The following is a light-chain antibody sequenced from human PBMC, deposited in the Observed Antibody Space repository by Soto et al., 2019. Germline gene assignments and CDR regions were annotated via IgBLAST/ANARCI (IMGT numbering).Light chain of an antibody. V-gene: IGKV1-5*01. Sequence: DIQVTESPSSLSASVGDRVSITCRASQSISTWLAWYQQQPGRAPRLLIYDASTLQSGVPSTFSGSGSGTEFTLTISSLQPDDFATYYCQHYNSYSEAFGQGTKVDI. CDR2: DAS. CDR1: QSISTW. CDR3: QHYNSYSEA. J-gene: IGKJ1*01.